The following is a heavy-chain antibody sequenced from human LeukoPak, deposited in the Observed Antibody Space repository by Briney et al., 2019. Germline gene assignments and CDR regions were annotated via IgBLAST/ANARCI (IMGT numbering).Heavy chain of an antibody. Sequence: SETLSLTCTVSGGSISSGGYYWSRIRQHPGKGLEWIGYIYYSGSTNYNPSLKSRVTISVDTSKNQFSLKLSSVTAADTAVYYCARAKSPDWYFDLWGRGTLVTVSS. V-gene: IGHV4-61*08. J-gene: IGHJ2*01. CDR3: ARAKSPDWYFDL. CDR2: IYYSGST. CDR1: GGSISSGGYY.